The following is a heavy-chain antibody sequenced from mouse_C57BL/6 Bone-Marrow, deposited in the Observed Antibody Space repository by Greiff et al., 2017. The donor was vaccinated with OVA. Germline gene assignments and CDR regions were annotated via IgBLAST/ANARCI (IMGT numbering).Heavy chain of an antibody. CDR1: GFTFNTYA. CDR2: IRSKSSNYAT. V-gene: IGHV10-3*01. CDR3: VREGNYYSNYGFAY. J-gene: IGHJ3*01. Sequence: EVKLQESGGGLVQPKGSLKLSCAASGFTFNTYAMHWVRQAPGKGLEWVARIRSKSSNYATYYADSVKDRFTISRDDSQSMLYLKMNNLKTEDTAMYYCVREGNYYSNYGFAYWGQGTLVTVSA. D-gene: IGHD2-5*01.